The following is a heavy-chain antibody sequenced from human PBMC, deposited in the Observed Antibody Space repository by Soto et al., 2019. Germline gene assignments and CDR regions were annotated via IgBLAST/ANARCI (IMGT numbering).Heavy chain of an antibody. J-gene: IGHJ6*02. D-gene: IGHD2-2*01. CDR2: IIPISGTA. V-gene: IGHV1-69*01. Sequence: QVQLVQSGAEVKKPGSSVKVSCKASGGTFSSYAISWVRQAPGQGLEWMGGIIPISGTANYAQKFQGRVTITADESTSTAYMERSSLRSEDTAVYYCARSQGSSTSLEIYYYYYSGMDVWGQGTTVTVSS. CDR3: ARSQGSSTSLEIYYYYYSGMDV. CDR1: GGTFSSYA.